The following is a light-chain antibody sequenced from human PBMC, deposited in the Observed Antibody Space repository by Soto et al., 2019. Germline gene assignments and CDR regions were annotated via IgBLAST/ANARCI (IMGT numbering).Light chain of an antibody. CDR3: SSYTSSSTDV. J-gene: IGLJ7*01. CDR1: SSDVGGYNY. Sequence: QSALTQPASVSGSPGQSITISCTGTSSDVGGYNYVSWYQQHPGKAPKLMIYDVSNRPSGVSNRFSGSKPGNTASLTISGLQAEDEADYYCSSYTSSSTDVFGTGTQLTVL. CDR2: DVS. V-gene: IGLV2-14*01.